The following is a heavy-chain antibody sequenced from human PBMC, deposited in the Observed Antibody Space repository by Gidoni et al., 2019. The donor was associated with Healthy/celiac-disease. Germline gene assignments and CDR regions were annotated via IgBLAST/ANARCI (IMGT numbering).Heavy chain of an antibody. CDR1: GFLFRSYW. CDR2: RKQDGSEK. D-gene: IGHD3-22*01. V-gene: IGHV3-7*03. Sequence: EVQLVESGGGLVQPGGSLRLSCAASGFLFRSYWMSWVRQDPGKGLEWVANRKQDGSEKYYVDSVKGRFAISRDNAKNSLYLQMNSLRAEDTAVYYCAKLDSSGYYVIFDYWGQGTLVTVSS. J-gene: IGHJ4*02. CDR3: AKLDSSGYYVIFDY.